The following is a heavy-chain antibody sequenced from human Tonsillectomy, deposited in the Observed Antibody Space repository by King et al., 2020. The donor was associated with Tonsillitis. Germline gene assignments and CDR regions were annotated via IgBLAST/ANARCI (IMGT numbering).Heavy chain of an antibody. CDR3: AKFGPSGWYKHDAFDI. CDR1: GFSFSIYA. J-gene: IGHJ3*02. Sequence: VQLVESGGGLVQPGGSLRLSCAASGFSFSIYAMSWVRQAPGKGLEWVSSISGSGDSTFHTDSVKGRFTISRDNFKNTLYLQMNSLRAADTAVYYCAKFGPSGWYKHDAFDIWGQGTMVTVSS. CDR2: ISGSGDST. D-gene: IGHD6-19*01. V-gene: IGHV3-23*04.